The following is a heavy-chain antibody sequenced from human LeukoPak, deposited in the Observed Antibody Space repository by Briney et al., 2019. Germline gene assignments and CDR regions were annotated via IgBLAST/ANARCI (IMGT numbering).Heavy chain of an antibody. D-gene: IGHD1-26*01. V-gene: IGHV3-74*01. J-gene: IGHJ4*02. Sequence: GGSLRLSCAASGFTFSSYWMHWVRQAPGKGLVWVSRIASDGSTVYADSVKGRFSISRDNAKDTVYLQMNSLRVEDTAVYYCIGSGGWPGYWGQGTLVTVSS. CDR1: GFTFSSYW. CDR2: IASDGST. CDR3: IGSGGWPGY.